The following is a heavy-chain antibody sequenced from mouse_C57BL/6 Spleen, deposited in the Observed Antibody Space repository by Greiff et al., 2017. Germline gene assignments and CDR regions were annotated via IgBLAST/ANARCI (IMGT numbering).Heavy chain of an antibody. J-gene: IGHJ4*01. Sequence: EVKLQQSGPELVKPGASVKISCKASGYTFTDYYMNWVKQSHGKSLEWIGDINPNNGGTSYNQKFKGKATLTVDKSSSTAYMELRSLTSEDSAVYYCARWGAIYYGKGYAMDYWGQGTSVTVSS. CDR1: GYTFTDYY. CDR2: INPNNGGT. V-gene: IGHV1-26*01. CDR3: ARWGAIYYGKGYAMDY. D-gene: IGHD2-1*01.